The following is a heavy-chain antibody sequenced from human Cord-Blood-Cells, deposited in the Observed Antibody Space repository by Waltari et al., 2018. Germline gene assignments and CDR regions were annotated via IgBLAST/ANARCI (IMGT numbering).Heavy chain of an antibody. CDR2: IYYTGST. Sequence: QLQLQASGPGLVQPSETLSLTCTASGGSIRRTSYSCAWLRQPPGKGVEWIGSIYYTGSTYYNPSLKSRVTISVDTSKNQFSLKLSSVTAADTAVYYCARNDDHITMVFDYWGQGTLVTVSS. D-gene: IGHD3-10*01. J-gene: IGHJ4*02. V-gene: IGHV4-39*01. CDR3: ARNDDHITMVFDY. CDR1: GGSIRRTSYS.